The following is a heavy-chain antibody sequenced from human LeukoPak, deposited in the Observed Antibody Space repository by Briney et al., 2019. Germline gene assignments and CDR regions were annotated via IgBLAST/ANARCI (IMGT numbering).Heavy chain of an antibody. CDR2: IYYSGST. Sequence: PSETLSLTCTVSGGSIGSYYWSWIRQPPGKGLEWIGYIYYSGSTNYNPSLKSRGTISVDTSKNQFSLKLSSVTAADTAVYYCARGRAYYYDSSGYYYEYYGMDVWGQGTTVTVSS. CDR1: GGSIGSYY. CDR3: ARGRAYYYDSSGYYYEYYGMDV. D-gene: IGHD3-22*01. V-gene: IGHV4-59*01. J-gene: IGHJ6*02.